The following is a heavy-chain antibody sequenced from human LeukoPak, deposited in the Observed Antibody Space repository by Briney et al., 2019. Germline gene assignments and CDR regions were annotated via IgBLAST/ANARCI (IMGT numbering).Heavy chain of an antibody. CDR2: ISSSGSTI. CDR1: GFTFSDYY. V-gene: IGHV3-11*04. J-gene: IGHJ4*02. D-gene: IGHD4-17*01. Sequence: GGSLRLSCAASGFTFSDYYMSWIRQAPGKGLEWVSHISSSGSTIYYTDSVKGRFTISRDNAKNSLYLQMNSLRAEDTAVYYCARDYSTVTTFFDYWGQGTLVTVSS. CDR3: ARDYSTVTTFFDY.